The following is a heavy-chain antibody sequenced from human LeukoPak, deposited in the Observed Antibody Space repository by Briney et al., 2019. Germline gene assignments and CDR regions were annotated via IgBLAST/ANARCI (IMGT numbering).Heavy chain of an antibody. CDR2: INYVGST. D-gene: IGHD6-13*01. CDR1: GGSFSGYF. CDR3: ARRDSSTWYVNWFDP. Sequence: PSETLSLTCAVYGGSFSGYFWNWIRQPPGKGLEWIGEINYVGSTNYNPSLKSRVTMSVDTSKSHFSLRVSSVTAADTAVYYCARRDSSTWYVNWFDPWGQGTLVTVSS. J-gene: IGHJ5*02. V-gene: IGHV4-34*01.